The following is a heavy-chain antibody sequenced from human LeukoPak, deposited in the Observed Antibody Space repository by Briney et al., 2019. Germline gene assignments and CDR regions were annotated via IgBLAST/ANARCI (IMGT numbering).Heavy chain of an antibody. D-gene: IGHD3-22*01. V-gene: IGHV3-7*01. Sequence: TGGSLRLSCAASGFTFTSAWMVWVRQAPGKGLDWVATIKHDGRDKHYVDSVKGRFAISRDNANNSLHLQMNSLRAEDTAVYFCARSYTSSGYYYGVAYWGQGILVTVSS. J-gene: IGHJ4*02. CDR2: IKHDGRDK. CDR3: ARSYTSSGYYYGVAY. CDR1: GFTFTSAW.